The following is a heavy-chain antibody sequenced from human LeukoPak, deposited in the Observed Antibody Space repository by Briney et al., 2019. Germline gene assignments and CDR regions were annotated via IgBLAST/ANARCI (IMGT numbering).Heavy chain of an antibody. D-gene: IGHD3-10*01. V-gene: IGHV1-2*02. CDR3: ARMYYYGSGSYFLYYYYGMDV. Sequence: ASVKVSCKASRYTFTGYYMHWVRQAPGQGLEWMGWINPNSGGTNYAQKFQGRVTMTRDTSISTAYMELSRLRSDDTAVYYCARMYYYGSGSYFLYYYYGMDVWGQGTTVTVSS. CDR1: RYTFTGYY. J-gene: IGHJ6*02. CDR2: INPNSGGT.